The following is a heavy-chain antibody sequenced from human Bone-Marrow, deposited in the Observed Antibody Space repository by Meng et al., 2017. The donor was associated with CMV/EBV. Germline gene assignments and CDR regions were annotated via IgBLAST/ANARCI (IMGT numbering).Heavy chain of an antibody. CDR1: GGSISSSNW. D-gene: IGHD4-17*01. CDR3: ASRVDYGEYVPFSY. J-gene: IGHJ4*02. Sequence: SETLSLTCAVSGGSISSSNWWSWVRQPPGKGLEWIGEIYHSGSTNYNPSLKSRVTISVDKSKNQFSLKLSSVTAADTSVYYCASRVDYGEYVPFSYWGQGTLVTVSS. V-gene: IGHV4-4*02. CDR2: IYHSGST.